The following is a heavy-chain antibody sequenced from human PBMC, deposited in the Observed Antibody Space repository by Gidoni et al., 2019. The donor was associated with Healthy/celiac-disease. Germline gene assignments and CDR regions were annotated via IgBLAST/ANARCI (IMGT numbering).Heavy chain of an antibody. Sequence: EVQLVESGGGLVQPGRSLRLSCTASGFAFGDYAMSWVRQAPGKGLEWVGFIRSKAYGGTTEYAASVKGRFTISRDDSKSIAYLQMNSLKTEDTAVYYCTRSGYSYGYVGYWGQGTLVTVSS. CDR2: IRSKAYGGTT. D-gene: IGHD5-18*01. CDR3: TRSGYSYGYVGY. J-gene: IGHJ4*02. CDR1: GFAFGDYA. V-gene: IGHV3-49*04.